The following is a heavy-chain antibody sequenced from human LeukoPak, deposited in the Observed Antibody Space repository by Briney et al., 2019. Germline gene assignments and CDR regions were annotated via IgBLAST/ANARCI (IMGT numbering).Heavy chain of an antibody. V-gene: IGHV3-11*01. CDR1: GFTFSDHY. Sequence: GGSLRLSCAASGFTFSDHYMSWIRQAPGKGLEWVSYISSSGSTIYYADSVKGRFTISRDNAKNSLYMQMNSLRAEDTAVYYCARGYCSGGSCYSRLYYYYYGMDVWGQGTTVTVSS. CDR2: ISSSGSTI. CDR3: ARGYCSGGSCYSRLYYYYYGMDV. J-gene: IGHJ6*02. D-gene: IGHD2-15*01.